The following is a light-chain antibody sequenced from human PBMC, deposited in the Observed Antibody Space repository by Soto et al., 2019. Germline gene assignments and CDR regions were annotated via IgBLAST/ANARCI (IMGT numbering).Light chain of an antibody. J-gene: IGLJ1*01. CDR1: SSDVGGYNY. CDR2: DVS. V-gene: IGLV2-14*01. Sequence: QSVLTQPASVSGARGQSITISCSGTSSDVGGYNYVSWYQQHPGKAPKFMIYDVSNRPSGVSNRFSGSKSGNTASPTISGLQAEDEVDYDCSSYTTSNTRQLVFRPVTKVTV. CDR3: SSYTTSNTRQLV.